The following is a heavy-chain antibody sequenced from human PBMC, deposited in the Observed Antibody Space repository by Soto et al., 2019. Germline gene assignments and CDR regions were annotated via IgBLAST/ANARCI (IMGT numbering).Heavy chain of an antibody. CDR3: ARDLPSPSHIDLETGFSWFDP. D-gene: IGHD2-21*01. J-gene: IGHJ5*02. CDR1: GGPLTSYA. Sequence: SGKLSCKASGGPLTSYASVWVRQAPGQGSQWMGGLIPVFGTANYAQKFQGRVTITADKSTSTAYMELRSLRSEDTAVYYCARDLPSPSHIDLETGFSWFDPWGQGTLVTVSS. V-gene: IGHV1-69*06. CDR2: LIPVFGTA.